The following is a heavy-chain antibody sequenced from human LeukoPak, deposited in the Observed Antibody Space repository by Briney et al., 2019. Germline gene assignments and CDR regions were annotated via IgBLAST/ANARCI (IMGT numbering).Heavy chain of an antibody. CDR2: IIPIFGTA. D-gene: IGHD6-13*01. CDR3: ARAKRIAAAAEDV. J-gene: IGHJ6*02. CDR1: GFTFSSYA. Sequence: GGSLRLSCAVSGFTFSSYAISWVRQAPGQGLEWMGGIIPIFGTANYAQKFQGRVTITADESTSTAYMELSSLRSEDTAVYYCARAKRIAAAAEDVWGQGTTVTVSS. V-gene: IGHV1-69*01.